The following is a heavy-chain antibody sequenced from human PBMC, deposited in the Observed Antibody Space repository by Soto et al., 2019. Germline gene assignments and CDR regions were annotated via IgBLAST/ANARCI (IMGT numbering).Heavy chain of an antibody. V-gene: IGHV1-2*04. CDR1: GGTFSSYA. Sequence: QVQLVQSGAEVKKPGSSVKVSCKASGGTFSSYAISWVRQAPGQGLEWMGGINPNSGGTNYAQKFQGWVTMTRDTSISTAYMELSRLRSDDTAVYYCARLHSGQGDWFDPWGQGTLVTVSS. D-gene: IGHD1-26*01. CDR3: ARLHSGQGDWFDP. CDR2: INPNSGGT. J-gene: IGHJ5*02.